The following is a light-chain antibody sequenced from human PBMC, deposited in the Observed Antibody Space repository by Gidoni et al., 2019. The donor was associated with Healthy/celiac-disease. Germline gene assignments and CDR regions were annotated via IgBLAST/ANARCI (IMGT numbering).Light chain of an antibody. CDR2: DNN. Sequence: QKVTISCSGSSSNIGNNYVSCYQQLPGTAPKLLIYDNNKRPSGIPDRFSGSKSGTSATLGITGLQTGDEADYYCGTWDSSLSAGVFGGGTKLTVL. V-gene: IGLV1-51*01. J-gene: IGLJ3*02. CDR1: SSNIGNNY. CDR3: GTWDSSLSAGV.